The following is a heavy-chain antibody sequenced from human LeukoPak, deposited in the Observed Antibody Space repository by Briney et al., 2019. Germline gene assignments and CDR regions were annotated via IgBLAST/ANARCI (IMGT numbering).Heavy chain of an antibody. V-gene: IGHV3-9*01. Sequence: GGSLRLSCAASGFTFDDYAMHWVRQAPGKGLEWVSGISWNSGSIGYTDSVKGRFTISRDNAKNSLYLQMNSLRAEDTALYYCAKEICSSTRCSSAFDLWGQGTVVTVSS. CDR2: ISWNSGSI. CDR3: AKEICSSTRCSSAFDL. CDR1: GFTFDDYA. D-gene: IGHD2-2*01. J-gene: IGHJ3*01.